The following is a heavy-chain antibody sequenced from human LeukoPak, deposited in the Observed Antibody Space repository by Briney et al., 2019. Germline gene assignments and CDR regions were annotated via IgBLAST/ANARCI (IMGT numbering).Heavy chain of an antibody. V-gene: IGHV3-21*01. J-gene: IGHJ4*02. Sequence: GGSLRLSCAASGFTFSSYAMHWVRQAPGKGLEWVSSISSSGSYVYYADSMKGRFTISRDNAKNSLFLQMNSLRAEDTAMYYCARGACSSTTCSFDYWGQGALVTVSS. CDR3: ARGACSSTTCSFDY. CDR2: ISSSGSYV. D-gene: IGHD2-2*01. CDR1: GFTFSSYA.